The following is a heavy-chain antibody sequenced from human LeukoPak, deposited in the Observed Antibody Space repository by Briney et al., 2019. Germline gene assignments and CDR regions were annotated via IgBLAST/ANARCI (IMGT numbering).Heavy chain of an antibody. J-gene: IGHJ4*02. D-gene: IGHD3-9*01. CDR2: IIPIFGTA. CDR1: GGTFSSYA. V-gene: IGHV1-69*06. Sequence: SVKVSCKASGGTFSSYAISWVRQAPGQGLEWMGGIIPIFGTANYAQKFQGRVTITADKSTSTAYMELSSLRSEDTAVYYCARDFGRLRYYDILTGPNYWGQGTLVTVSS. CDR3: ARDFGRLRYYDILTGPNY.